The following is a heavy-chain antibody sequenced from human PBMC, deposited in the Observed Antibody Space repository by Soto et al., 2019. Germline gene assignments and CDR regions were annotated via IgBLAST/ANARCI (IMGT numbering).Heavy chain of an antibody. CDR1: GGSISSYY. CDR2: IYYSGST. J-gene: IGHJ6*02. V-gene: IGHV4-59*01. CDR3: ARVGSSPYYYYYYGMDV. Sequence: LPETLSLTCTVSGGSISSYYWSWIRQPPGKGLEWIGYIYYSGSTNYNPSLKSRVTISVDTSRNQFSLKLSSVTAADTAVYYCARVGSSPYYYYYYGMDVWGQGTTVTVS. D-gene: IGHD6-6*01.